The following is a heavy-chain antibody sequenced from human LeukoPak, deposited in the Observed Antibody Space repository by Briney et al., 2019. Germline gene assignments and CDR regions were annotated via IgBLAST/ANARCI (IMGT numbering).Heavy chain of an antibody. Sequence: ASVKVSCKASGYTFSSYGISWVRQAPGQGLEWMGWISVYNGNTKYAQKFQGRVSMTTDTPTNTAYMELRSLRSDDTAMYYCARVDSGRYYGHDYWGQGTLVTVTS. CDR2: ISVYNGNT. J-gene: IGHJ4*02. CDR3: ARVDSGRYYGHDY. CDR1: GYTFSSYG. D-gene: IGHD1-26*01. V-gene: IGHV1-18*01.